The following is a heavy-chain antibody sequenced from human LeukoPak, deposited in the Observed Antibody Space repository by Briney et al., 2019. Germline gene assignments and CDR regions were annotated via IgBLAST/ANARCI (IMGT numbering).Heavy chain of an antibody. CDR2: ISYDGSHE. CDR1: GFTFSSYG. CDR3: ARDLSSSWSLGY. J-gene: IGHJ4*02. D-gene: IGHD6-13*01. V-gene: IGHV3-30*03. Sequence: AGGSLRLSCAASGFTFSSYGMHWVRQAPGKGLEWVAVISYDGSHECYADSVEGRFTISRDSSKSTLYLQMNSLRAEDTAVYYCARDLSSSWSLGYWGQGTLVTVSS.